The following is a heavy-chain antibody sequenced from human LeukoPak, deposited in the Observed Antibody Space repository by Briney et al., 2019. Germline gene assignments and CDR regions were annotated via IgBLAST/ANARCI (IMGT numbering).Heavy chain of an antibody. V-gene: IGHV4-31*03. D-gene: IGHD6-19*01. Sequence: PSQTLSLTCTVSGGSISSGGYYWSWIRQHPGKGLEWIGYIYYSGGTNYNPSLKSRLTISVDTSKNHFSLKLSSVTAADAAVYYCATLRTSGWYFDYWGQGTLVTVSS. J-gene: IGHJ4*02. CDR3: ATLRTSGWYFDY. CDR1: GGSISSGGYY. CDR2: IYYSGGT.